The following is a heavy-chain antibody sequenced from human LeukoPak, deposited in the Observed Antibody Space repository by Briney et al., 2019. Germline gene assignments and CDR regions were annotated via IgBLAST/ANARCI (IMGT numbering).Heavy chain of an antibody. V-gene: IGHV1-69*13. D-gene: IGHD3-3*01. Sequence: GASVKVSCKASGGTFSSYAISWVRQAPGQGLEWMGGIIPIFGTANYAQKFQGRVTITADESTSTAYMELSSLRSEDTAVYYCARGLVGGTEWAFDIWGQGTMVTVSS. CDR2: IIPIFGTA. CDR1: GGTFSSYA. CDR3: ARGLVGGTEWAFDI. J-gene: IGHJ3*02.